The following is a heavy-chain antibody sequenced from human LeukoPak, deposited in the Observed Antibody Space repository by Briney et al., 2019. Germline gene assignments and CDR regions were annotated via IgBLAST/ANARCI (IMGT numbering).Heavy chain of an antibody. D-gene: IGHD1-26*01. CDR3: ARVADYWDYYFDY. J-gene: IGHJ4*02. CDR2: MSNDGSNK. Sequence: GGSLRLSCAASGFTFSSYAMHWVRQAPGKGLEWVAVMSNDGSNKYYADSVKGRFTISRDNSKNTLYLQMNTLRAEDTAVYYCARVADYWDYYFDYWGQGTLVTVSS. V-gene: IGHV3-30-3*01. CDR1: GFTFSSYA.